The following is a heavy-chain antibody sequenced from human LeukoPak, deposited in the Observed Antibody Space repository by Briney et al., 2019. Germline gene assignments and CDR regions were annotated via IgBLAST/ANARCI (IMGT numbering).Heavy chain of an antibody. J-gene: IGHJ1*01. CDR2: ISASGGTT. CDR3: AKDPSDYGDYYFQH. D-gene: IGHD4-17*01. Sequence: GGSLRLSCAASGFTFSSYAISWVRQAPGKGLEWVSGISASGGTTFYADSVKGRFTISRDNSKNTLYLQMNGLRAEDTAVYYCAKDPSDYGDYYFQHWGQGTLVTVSS. CDR1: GFTFSSYA. V-gene: IGHV3-23*01.